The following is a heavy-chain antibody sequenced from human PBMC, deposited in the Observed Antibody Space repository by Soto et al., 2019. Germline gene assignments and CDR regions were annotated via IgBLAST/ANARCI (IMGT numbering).Heavy chain of an antibody. CDR1: GFTFSSYA. CDR3: AKTGPSRGSGSYYSIIDY. D-gene: IGHD3-10*01. V-gene: IGHV3-23*01. J-gene: IGHJ4*02. Sequence: GGSLRLSCAASGFTFSSYAMSWVRQAPGKGLEWVSAISGSGGSTYYADSVKGRFTISRDNSKNTLYLQMNSLRAEDTAVYYCAKTGPSRGSGSYYSIIDYWGQGTLVTVSS. CDR2: ISGSGGST.